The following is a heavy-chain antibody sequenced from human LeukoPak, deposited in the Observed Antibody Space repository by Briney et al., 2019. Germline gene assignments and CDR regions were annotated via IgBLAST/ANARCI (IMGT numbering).Heavy chain of an antibody. CDR2: ISSSSSTI. J-gene: IGHJ4*02. Sequence: PGGPLRLSCAASGFTFSSYSMNWVRQAPGKGLEWVSYISSSSSTIYYADSVKGRFTISRDNSKNTLYLQMNSLRAEDTAVYYCARCVLDSGSYATWGQGTLVTVSS. V-gene: IGHV3-48*01. D-gene: IGHD1-26*01. CDR3: ARCVLDSGSYAT. CDR1: GFTFSSYS.